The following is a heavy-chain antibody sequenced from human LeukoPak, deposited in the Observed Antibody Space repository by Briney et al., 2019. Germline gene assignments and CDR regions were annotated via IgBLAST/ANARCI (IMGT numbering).Heavy chain of an antibody. CDR3: ARETTTDGSPFDY. V-gene: IGHV4-59*12. Sequence: PSETLSLTCTVSGGSISRYYWNWIRQPPGKGLELVGYIYYSGSTNYNPSLKSRVTISVDTSKNQFSRQLDSVTPEDTAVYYCARETTTDGSPFDYWGQGTLVTVSS. CDR2: IYYSGST. CDR1: GGSISRYY. D-gene: IGHD1-26*01. J-gene: IGHJ4*02.